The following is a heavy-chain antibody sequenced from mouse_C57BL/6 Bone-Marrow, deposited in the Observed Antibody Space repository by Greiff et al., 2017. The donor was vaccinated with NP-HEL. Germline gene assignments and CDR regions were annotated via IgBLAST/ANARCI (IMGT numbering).Heavy chain of an antibody. CDR2: ISGGGGNT. CDR1: GFTFSSYT. CDR3: ARQTAIYYGYDVFDY. V-gene: IGHV5-9*01. D-gene: IGHD2-2*01. Sequence: EVKLMESGGGLVKPGGSLKLSCAASGFTFSSYTMSWVRQTPEKRLEWVATISGGGGNTYYPDSVKGRFTISRDNAKNTLYLQMSSLRSEDTALYYCARQTAIYYGYDVFDYWGQGTTLTVSS. J-gene: IGHJ2*01.